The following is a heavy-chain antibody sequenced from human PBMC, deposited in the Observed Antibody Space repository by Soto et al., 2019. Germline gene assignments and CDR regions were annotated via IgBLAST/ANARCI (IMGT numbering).Heavy chain of an antibody. CDR1: GFTFSSYY. J-gene: IGHJ6*02. Sequence: PGGSLRLSCAASGFTFSSYYMHWVRQATGKGLEWVSAIGTAGDTYYPGSVKGRFTISRENAKNSLYLQMNSLRAGDTAVYYCARAFRVAGTTYGMDVWGQGTTVTVSS. V-gene: IGHV3-13*04. CDR2: IGTAGDT. D-gene: IGHD6-19*01. CDR3: ARAFRVAGTTYGMDV.